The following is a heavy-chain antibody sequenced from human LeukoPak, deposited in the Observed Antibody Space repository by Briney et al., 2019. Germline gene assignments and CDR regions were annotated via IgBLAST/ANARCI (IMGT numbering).Heavy chain of an antibody. CDR1: GFTFSNYD. CDR3: ARDYARDTLMV. J-gene: IGHJ4*02. CDR2: ISYDEASK. V-gene: IGHV3-30-3*01. Sequence: GGSLRLSCAASGFTFSNYDFHWVRQAPGKGLEWVAFISYDEASKYYADPGKGRFTISRDNSKNTLYLQMNSLRVEDTAAYYCARDYARDTLMVWGQGTLVTVSS. D-gene: IGHD2-8*01.